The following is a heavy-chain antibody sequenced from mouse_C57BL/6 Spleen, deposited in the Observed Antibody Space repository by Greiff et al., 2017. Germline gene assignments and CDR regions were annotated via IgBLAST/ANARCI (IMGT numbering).Heavy chain of an antibody. CDR3: ARHEEEWGLLPYYFDY. D-gene: IGHD2-3*01. J-gene: IGHJ2*01. CDR2: FYPGSGSI. V-gene: IGHV1-62-2*01. CDR1: GYTFTEYT. Sequence: QVHVKQSGAELVKPGASVKLSCKASGYTFTEYTIHWVKQRSGQGLEWIGWFYPGSGSIKYNEKFKDKATLTADKSSSTVYMELSRLTSEDSAVYFCARHEEEWGLLPYYFDYWGQGTTLTVSS.